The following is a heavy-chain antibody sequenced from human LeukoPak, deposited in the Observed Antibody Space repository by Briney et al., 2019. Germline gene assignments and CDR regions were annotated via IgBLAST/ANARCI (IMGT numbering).Heavy chain of an antibody. V-gene: IGHV1-2*02. J-gene: IGHJ4*02. D-gene: IGHD4-17*01. CDR2: INPNSGGT. Sequence: ASVKVSCKASGYTFTGYYMHWVRQAPGQGLEWMGWINPNSGGTNYAQKFQGRVTMTRDTSISTAYMELSRPRSDDTAVYYCARDRVRTTALIDYWGQGTLVTVSS. CDR1: GYTFTGYY. CDR3: ARDRVRTTALIDY.